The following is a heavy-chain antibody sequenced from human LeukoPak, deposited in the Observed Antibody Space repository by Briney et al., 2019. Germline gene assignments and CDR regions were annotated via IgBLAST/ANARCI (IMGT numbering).Heavy chain of an antibody. J-gene: IGHJ1*01. CDR3: ARQTGYFRY. CDR1: GGSISSDY. V-gene: IGHV4-59*08. Sequence: PSETLSLTCTVSGGSISSDYWSWIRQSPGKGLEWIWHIYYSGSTNYNPSLKSRVTISVDTSKNQFSLKLNSVTAADTAVYYCARQTGYFRYWGQGTLVAVSS. D-gene: IGHD3-10*01. CDR2: IYYSGST.